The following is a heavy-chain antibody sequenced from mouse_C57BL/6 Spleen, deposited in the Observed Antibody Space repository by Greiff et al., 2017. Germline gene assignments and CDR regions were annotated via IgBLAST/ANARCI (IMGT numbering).Heavy chain of an antibody. J-gene: IGHJ2*01. CDR3: ARERSNYYFDY. CDR1: GFTFSSYA. CDR2: ISDGGSYT. D-gene: IGHD2-5*01. Sequence: EVQVVESGGGLVKPGGSLKLSCAASGFTFSSYAMSWVRQTPEKRLEWVATISDGGSYTYYPDNVKGRFTISRDNAKNNLYLQMSHLKSEDTAMYYCARERSNYYFDYWGQGTTLTVSS. V-gene: IGHV5-4*01.